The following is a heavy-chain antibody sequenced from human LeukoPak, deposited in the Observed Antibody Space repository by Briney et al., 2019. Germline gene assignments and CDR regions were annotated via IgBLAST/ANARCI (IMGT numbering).Heavy chain of an antibody. CDR1: GYTFTSYG. Sequence: ASVKVSCKASGYTFTSYGISWVRQAPGQGLEWMGWISAYNGNTNYAQKLQGRVTMTTDTSTSTAYMELRSLRSEDTAVYYCARVDDYGGNLYFDYWGQGTLVTVSS. V-gene: IGHV1-18*01. J-gene: IGHJ4*02. CDR3: ARVDDYGGNLYFDY. CDR2: ISAYNGNT. D-gene: IGHD4-23*01.